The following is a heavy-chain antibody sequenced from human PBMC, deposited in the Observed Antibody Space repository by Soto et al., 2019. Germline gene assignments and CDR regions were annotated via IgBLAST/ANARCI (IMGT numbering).Heavy chain of an antibody. CDR2: IRGFSPYT. J-gene: IGHJ6*02. V-gene: IGHV3-21*01. CDR3: ARDRGYDAHDYYYNAMDV. D-gene: IGHD2-15*01. CDR1: RFTFRTYT. Sequence: EVQLVESGGGLVKPGGSLRLSCVASRFTFRTYTMNWVRQAPGKGLEWVSGIRGFSPYTFYAESVKGRFTISRDKAKNSLYLQMNSLGVEDTAVYYCARDRGYDAHDYYYNAMDVWGQGTTVTVSS.